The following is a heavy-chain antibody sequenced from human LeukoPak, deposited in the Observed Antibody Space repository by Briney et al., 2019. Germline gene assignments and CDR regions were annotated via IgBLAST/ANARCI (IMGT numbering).Heavy chain of an antibody. D-gene: IGHD6-19*01. CDR1: GGTFSSYA. J-gene: IGHJ4*02. V-gene: IGHV1-69*05. Sequence: SVKVSRKASGGTFSSYAISWVRQAPGQGLEWMGGIIPIFGTANYAQKFQGRVTITRDTSASTAYMELSSLRSEDTAVYYCARDAAVAGLFDYWGQGTLVTVSS. CDR2: IIPIFGTA. CDR3: ARDAAVAGLFDY.